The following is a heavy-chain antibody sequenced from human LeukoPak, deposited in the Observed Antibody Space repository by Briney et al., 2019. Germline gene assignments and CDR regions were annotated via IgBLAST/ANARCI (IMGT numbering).Heavy chain of an antibody. Sequence: ASVKVSCKASGFTFTSSAVQWVRQARGQRLEWIGWIVVGSGNTNYAQKFQERVTITRDMSTSTAHMELSSLRSEDTAVYYCAADRDGDDYSHYWGQGTLVTVSS. CDR2: IVVGSGNT. CDR1: GFTFTSSA. CDR3: AADRDGDDYSHY. D-gene: IGHD4-11*01. V-gene: IGHV1-58*01. J-gene: IGHJ4*02.